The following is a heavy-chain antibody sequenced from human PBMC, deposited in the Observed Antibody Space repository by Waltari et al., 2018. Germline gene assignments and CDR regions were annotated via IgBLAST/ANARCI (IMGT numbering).Heavy chain of an antibody. CDR1: GGSISSYY. CDR3: AGDVSCDYDSSGKRQNWFDP. D-gene: IGHD3-22*01. J-gene: IGHJ5*02. V-gene: IGHV4-59*01. CDR2: IFYSGCA. Sequence: QVQLQESGPGLVKPSETLSLTCTVSGGSISSYYWSWIRQTPGKGLDWIGYIFYSGCANYGPYLKSRVTIAVDAAKNQVSLKLSSVTAADTAVYYCAGDVSCDYDSSGKRQNWFDPWGQGTLVTVSS.